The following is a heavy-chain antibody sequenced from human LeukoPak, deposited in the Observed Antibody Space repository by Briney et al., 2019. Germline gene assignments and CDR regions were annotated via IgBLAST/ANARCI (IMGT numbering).Heavy chain of an antibody. CDR3: AKEMASGDYYYYGMDV. D-gene: IGHD6-25*01. Sequence: GGSLRLSCAASGFTFDDYAMHWVRHAPGKGLEWVSGVSWNSGSVGYADSVKGRFTISRDNAKNSLYLQMNSLRAEDTALYYCAKEMASGDYYYYGMDVWGQGTTVTVSS. CDR1: GFTFDDYA. V-gene: IGHV3-9*01. J-gene: IGHJ6*02. CDR2: VSWNSGSV.